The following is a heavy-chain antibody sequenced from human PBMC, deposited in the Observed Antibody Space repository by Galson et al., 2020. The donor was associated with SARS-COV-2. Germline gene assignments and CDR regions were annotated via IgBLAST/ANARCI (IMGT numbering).Heavy chain of an antibody. CDR2: IHSTGST. CDR3: ARSHDSSGYALDI. CDR1: GGSISSGSYY. V-gene: IGHV4-61*02. J-gene: IGHJ3*02. D-gene: IGHD3-22*01. Sequence: PLSLTCTVPGGSISSGSYYWSCIRQPAGKELEWIWSIHSTGSTNYNPSLKSRVTISVDTSTNQFSLRLSSVTASDTAVYYCARSHDSSGYALDIWGQGTMVTVSS.